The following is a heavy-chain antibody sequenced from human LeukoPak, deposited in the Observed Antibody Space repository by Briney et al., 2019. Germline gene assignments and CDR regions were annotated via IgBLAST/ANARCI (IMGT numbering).Heavy chain of an antibody. Sequence: SETLSLTCTVSGGSISSSSYYWGWIRQPPGKGLGWIGSIYYSGSTYYNPSLKSRVTISVDTSKNQFSLKLSSVTAADTAVYYCARLSTYSSGWYYFDYWGQGTLVTVSS. J-gene: IGHJ4*02. CDR3: ARLSTYSSGWYYFDY. CDR1: GGSISSSSYY. D-gene: IGHD6-19*01. CDR2: IYYSGST. V-gene: IGHV4-39*01.